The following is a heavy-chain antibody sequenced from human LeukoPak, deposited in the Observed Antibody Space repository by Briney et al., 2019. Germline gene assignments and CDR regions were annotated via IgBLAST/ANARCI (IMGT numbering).Heavy chain of an antibody. CDR3: TRERRYSNSYSSYNGMGV. J-gene: IGHJ6*02. CDR1: GFTFSDYV. Sequence: GGSLRLSCTASGFTFSDYVVSWFRQAPGKGLEWVGFIGSNAYGGTTEYAASVKGRFTISRDDSKSIAYLQMNSLKTEDTAVYYCTRERRYSNSYSSYNGMGVWGQGTTVTVSS. CDR2: IGSNAYGGTT. V-gene: IGHV3-49*03. D-gene: IGHD5-18*01.